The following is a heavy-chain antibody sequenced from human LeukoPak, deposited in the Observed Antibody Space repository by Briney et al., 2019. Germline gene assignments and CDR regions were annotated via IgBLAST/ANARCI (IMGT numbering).Heavy chain of an antibody. CDR3: ASEYQLLLGY. V-gene: IGHV1-69*13. CDR1: GYTFTSYG. CDR2: IIPIFGTA. Sequence: SVKVSCKASGYTFTSYGISWVRQAPGQGLEWMGGIIPIFGTANYAQKFQGRVTITADESTSTAYMELSSLRSEDTAVYYCASEYQLLLGYWGQGTLVTVSS. J-gene: IGHJ4*02. D-gene: IGHD2-2*01.